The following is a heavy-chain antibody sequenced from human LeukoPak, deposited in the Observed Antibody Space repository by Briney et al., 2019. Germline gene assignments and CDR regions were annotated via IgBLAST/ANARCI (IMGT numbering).Heavy chain of an antibody. J-gene: IGHJ5*02. CDR2: INPSGGST. Sequence: ASVKVSCKASGYTFTNYYIHWVRQAPGQGLECMGIINPSGGSTSYAQRFQGRVTMTRDMSTSTVYMELSSLRSEDTAVYYCARGGVGATTYVWFDPWGQGTLVTVSS. CDR3: ARGGVGATTYVWFDP. V-gene: IGHV1-46*01. D-gene: IGHD1-26*01. CDR1: GYTFTNYY.